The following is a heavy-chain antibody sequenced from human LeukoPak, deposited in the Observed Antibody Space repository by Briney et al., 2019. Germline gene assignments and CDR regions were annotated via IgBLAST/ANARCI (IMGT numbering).Heavy chain of an antibody. Sequence: PGGSLRLSCAASGFTFSTYFMHWVRQAPGKGLEWVAVISYDGSNKYYADSVKGRFTISRDNSKNTLYLQMNSLRAEDTAVYYCATVEVRGVIHWGQGTLVTVSS. J-gene: IGHJ4*02. CDR1: GFTFSTYF. CDR3: ATVEVRGVIH. CDR2: ISYDGSNK. D-gene: IGHD3-10*01. V-gene: IGHV3-30*04.